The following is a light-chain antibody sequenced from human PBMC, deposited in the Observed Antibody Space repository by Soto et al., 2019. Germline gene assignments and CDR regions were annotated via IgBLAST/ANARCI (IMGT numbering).Light chain of an antibody. CDR2: AAS. Sequence: AIQLTQSPSSLYASVGDRVTITCRASQAIRTALGWYQQKPGKVPKLLIYAASILQSGVPSMFSGSGSGTDFTLTISSLQPEDFATYYCLLDFRFFWAFGQGTKVEIK. J-gene: IGKJ1*01. V-gene: IGKV1-6*01. CDR3: LLDFRFFWA. CDR1: QAIRTA.